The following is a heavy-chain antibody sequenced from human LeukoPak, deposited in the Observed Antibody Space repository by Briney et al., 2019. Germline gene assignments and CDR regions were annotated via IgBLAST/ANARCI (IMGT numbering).Heavy chain of an antibody. J-gene: IGHJ3*02. CDR3: ARDRFMVRGPSYAFDI. CDR1: GDSISDTSHF. CDR2: IHYRGTT. V-gene: IGHV4-39*07. D-gene: IGHD3-10*01. Sequence: PSETLSLTCTVSGDSISDTSHFWDWIRQPPGKGLEWIGNIHYRGTTYYNPSLKSRVTISVDTSKNQFSLKLSSVTAADTAVYYCARDRFMVRGPSYAFDIWGQGTMVTVSS.